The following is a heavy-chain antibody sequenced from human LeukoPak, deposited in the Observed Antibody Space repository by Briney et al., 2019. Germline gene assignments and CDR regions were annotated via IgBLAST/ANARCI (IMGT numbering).Heavy chain of an antibody. CDR2: MNPNSGNT. D-gene: IGHD1-1*01. CDR1: GYTFTSHD. V-gene: IGHV1-8*01. CDR3: ARGYSPSIRTTGNDY. Sequence: GASVKVSCKASGYTFTSHDINWVRQATGQGLEWMGWMNPNSGNTGYAQKFQGRVTMTRDTSINTAYMELHSLRSEDRAVYYCARGYSPSIRTTGNDYWGQGTLVTVSS. J-gene: IGHJ4*02.